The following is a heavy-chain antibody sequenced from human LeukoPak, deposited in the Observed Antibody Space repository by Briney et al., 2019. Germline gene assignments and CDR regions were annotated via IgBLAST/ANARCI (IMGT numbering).Heavy chain of an antibody. D-gene: IGHD2-2*01. CDR3: ASSSTLLNHFDY. CDR2: ISSSSSYI. CDR1: GFTFSSYA. V-gene: IGHV3-21*01. Sequence: GGSLRLSCAASGFTFSSYAMSWVRQAPGKGLEWVSSISSSSSYIYYADSVKGRFTISRDNAKNSLYLQMNSLRAEDTAVYYCASSSTLLNHFDYWGQGTLVTVSS. J-gene: IGHJ4*02.